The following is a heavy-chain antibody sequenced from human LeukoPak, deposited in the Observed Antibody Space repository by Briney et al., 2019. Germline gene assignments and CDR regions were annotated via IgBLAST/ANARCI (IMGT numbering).Heavy chain of an antibody. V-gene: IGHV3-74*01. CDR2: IKSDGSST. D-gene: IGHD3-22*01. J-gene: IGHJ4*02. Sequence: PGGSLRLSCAASGFTFRSYWMHWVPQAPGKGLVWVSRIKSDGSSTIYADSVKGRFTISRDNAKNTLYLQMNRLRAEVTAVYYCTRTYYYDSIDYFDYWGQGALVTVSS. CDR3: TRTYYYDSIDYFDY. CDR1: GFTFRSYW.